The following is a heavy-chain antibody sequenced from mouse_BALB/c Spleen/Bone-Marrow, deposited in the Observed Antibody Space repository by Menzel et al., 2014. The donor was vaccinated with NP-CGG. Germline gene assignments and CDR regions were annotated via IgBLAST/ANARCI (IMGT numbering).Heavy chain of an antibody. Sequence: EVKLMESGGGLVQPGGPRKLSCAASGFTFSSFGMHWVRQAPEKGLEWVAYISSGSSTIYYADTVKGRFTISRDNPKNTLFLQMTSLRSEDTAMYYCARRDDGYYNFDYWGQGTTLTVSS. CDR2: ISSGSSTI. J-gene: IGHJ2*01. V-gene: IGHV5-17*02. CDR1: GFTFSSFG. D-gene: IGHD2-3*01. CDR3: ARRDDGYYNFDY.